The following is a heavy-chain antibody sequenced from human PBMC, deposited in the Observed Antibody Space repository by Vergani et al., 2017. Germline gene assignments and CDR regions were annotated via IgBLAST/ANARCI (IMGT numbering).Heavy chain of an antibody. V-gene: IGHV3-30-3*01. J-gene: IGHJ4*02. CDR2: ISFDGTNE. Sequence: QVQLVESGGGVVQPGTSLRLSCVVSGFALNRHAMYWVRQAPGTGVEWVVGISFDGTNEYYPDLVKGRFTISRDIAKNTLYLQVRSLRLEDTGVYHCVRDRGLCAGGRCYTEAWDYWGQGTPVTVSS. CDR1: GFALNRHA. CDR3: VRDRGLCAGGRCYTEAWDY. D-gene: IGHD2-2*02.